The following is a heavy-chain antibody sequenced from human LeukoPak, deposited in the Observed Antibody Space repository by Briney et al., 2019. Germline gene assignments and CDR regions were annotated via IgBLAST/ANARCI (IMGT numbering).Heavy chain of an antibody. Sequence: KSSETLSLTCAVYGGSFSGYYWSWIRQPPGKGLEWIGEINHSGSTNYNPSLKSRVTISVDKSKNQFSLKLSSVTAADTAVYYCASFFDYSGSYTYNWFDPWGQGTLVTVSS. J-gene: IGHJ5*02. CDR2: INHSGST. CDR1: GGSFSGYY. V-gene: IGHV4-34*01. CDR3: ASFFDYSGSYTYNWFDP. D-gene: IGHD1-26*01.